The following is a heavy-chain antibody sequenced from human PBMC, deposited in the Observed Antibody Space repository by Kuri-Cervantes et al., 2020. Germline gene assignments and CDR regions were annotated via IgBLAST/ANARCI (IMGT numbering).Heavy chain of an antibody. CDR3: ARVVFRYYYDSSAQLGNWFDP. Sequence: GSLRLSCTVSGGPISSYYWSWIRQPPGKGLEWIGYIYYSGSTNYNPSLKSRVTISVDTSKNQFSLKLSSVTAADTAVYYCARVVFRYYYDSSAQLGNWFDPWGQGTLVTVSS. CDR1: GGPISSYY. D-gene: IGHD3-22*01. J-gene: IGHJ5*02. V-gene: IGHV4-59*08. CDR2: IYYSGST.